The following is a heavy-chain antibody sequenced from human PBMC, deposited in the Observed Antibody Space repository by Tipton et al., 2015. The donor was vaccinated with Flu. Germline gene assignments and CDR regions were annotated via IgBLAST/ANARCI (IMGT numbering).Heavy chain of an antibody. J-gene: IGHJ6*02. CDR1: GGSISSSSFY. Sequence: TLSLTCTVSGGSISSSSFYWGWIRQPPGKGLEWIGSIYYAGTTYYSPSLKSRVTISVDTSKNQFSLKLTSATAADTATYYCARLEDIVIKYGMDVWGRGTTVTVSS. CDR2: IYYAGTT. V-gene: IGHV4-39*07. CDR3: ARLEDIVIKYGMDV. D-gene: IGHD2-15*01.